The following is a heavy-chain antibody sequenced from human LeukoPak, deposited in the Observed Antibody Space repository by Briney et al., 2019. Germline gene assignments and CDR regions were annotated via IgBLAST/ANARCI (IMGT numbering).Heavy chain of an antibody. CDR3: AKGPTPYFGPFY. D-gene: IGHD2/OR15-2a*01. Sequence: GGSLRLSCAASGFTFGSSAMAWVRQAPGKGLVWVSRINSDGSSTSYADSVKGRFTISRDNAKNTLYLQMNSLRAEDTAVYYCAKGPTPYFGPFYWGQGTLVTVSS. J-gene: IGHJ4*02. V-gene: IGHV3-74*01. CDR2: INSDGSST. CDR1: GFTFGSSA.